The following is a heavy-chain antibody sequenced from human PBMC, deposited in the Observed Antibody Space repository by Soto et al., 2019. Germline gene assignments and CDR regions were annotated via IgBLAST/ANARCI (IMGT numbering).Heavy chain of an antibody. CDR2: ISGSGGST. D-gene: IGHD3-22*01. CDR3: AANRGYNYYYGMDV. Sequence: EVQLLESGGGLVQPGGSLRLSCAASGFTFSSYAMSWVRQAPGKGLEWVSAISGSGGSTYYADSVKGRFTISRDNSXNTLYLKMNSLRAEDTAVYYCAANRGYNYYYGMDVWGQGTTVTVSS. CDR1: GFTFSSYA. J-gene: IGHJ6*02. V-gene: IGHV3-23*01.